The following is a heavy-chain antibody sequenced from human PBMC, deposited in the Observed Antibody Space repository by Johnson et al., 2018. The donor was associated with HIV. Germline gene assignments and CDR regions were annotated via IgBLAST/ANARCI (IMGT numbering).Heavy chain of an antibody. V-gene: IGHV3-33*08. J-gene: IGHJ3*02. D-gene: IGHD6-6*01. CDR1: GLSFSNFG. CDR3: TTASSPTLLDAFDI. Sequence: QVQLVESGGGVVQPGKSLTLSCVVSGLSFSNFGIHWVRQAPGKGPEWVAVISFDGNLKKYADSVKGRFTISRDNSKNTLYLQMTSLRAEDTALYHCTTASSPTLLDAFDIWGQGTMVTVSS. CDR2: ISFDGNLK.